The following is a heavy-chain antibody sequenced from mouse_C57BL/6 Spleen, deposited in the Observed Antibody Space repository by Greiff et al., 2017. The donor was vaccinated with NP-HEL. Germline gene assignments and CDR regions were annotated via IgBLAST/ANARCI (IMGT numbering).Heavy chain of an antibody. Sequence: EVKLQESGPGLVKPSQSLSLTCSVTGYSITSGYYWNWIRQFPGNKLEWMGYISYDGSNNYNPSLKNRISITRDTSKNQFFLKLNSVTTEDTATYYCASNLIYYGSYYYAMDYWGQGTSVTVSS. D-gene: IGHD2-2*01. CDR3: ASNLIYYGSYYYAMDY. CDR2: ISYDGSN. V-gene: IGHV3-6*01. J-gene: IGHJ4*01. CDR1: GYSITSGYY.